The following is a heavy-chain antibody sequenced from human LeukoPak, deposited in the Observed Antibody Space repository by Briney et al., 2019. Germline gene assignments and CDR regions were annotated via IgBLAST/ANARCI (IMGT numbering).Heavy chain of an antibody. D-gene: IGHD2-21*01. Sequence: GGSLRLSCTASGFTFGDYVMSWVRQAPGKGLEWVGFIRSKAYGGTTEYAASVKGRFTISRDDSKSIAYLQMNSLKTEDTAVYYCICGTGYWGQGTLVTVSS. J-gene: IGHJ4*02. CDR3: ICGTGY. V-gene: IGHV3-49*04. CDR1: GFTFGDYV. CDR2: IRSKAYGGTT.